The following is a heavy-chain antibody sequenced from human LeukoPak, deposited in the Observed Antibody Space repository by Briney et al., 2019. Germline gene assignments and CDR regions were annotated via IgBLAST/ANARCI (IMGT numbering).Heavy chain of an antibody. V-gene: IGHV4-34*01. CDR2: INHSGST. Sequence: PSETLSLTCAVYGGSFSGYYWSWIRQPPGKGLEWIGEINHSGSTNYNPSLKSRVTISVDTSKNQFSLKLSSVTAADTAVYYCERNRAFNYYGSGSYSYYFDYWGQGTLVTVSS. J-gene: IGHJ4*02. CDR3: ERNRAFNYYGSGSYSYYFDY. D-gene: IGHD3-10*01. CDR1: GGSFSGYY.